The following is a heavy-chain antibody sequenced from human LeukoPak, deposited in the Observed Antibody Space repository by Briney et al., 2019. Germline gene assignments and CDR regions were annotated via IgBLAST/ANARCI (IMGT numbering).Heavy chain of an antibody. CDR2: INPSGGST. Sequence: ASVKVSCKASGYTFTSYYMHWVRQTPGQGLEWMGIINPSGGSTSYAQKFQGRVTMTRDMSTSTVYMELSSLRSEDTAVYYCARVARCSSTSCYRFDYWGQGTLVTVSS. V-gene: IGHV1-46*01. CDR3: ARVARCSSTSCYRFDY. CDR1: GYTFTSYY. D-gene: IGHD2-2*02. J-gene: IGHJ4*02.